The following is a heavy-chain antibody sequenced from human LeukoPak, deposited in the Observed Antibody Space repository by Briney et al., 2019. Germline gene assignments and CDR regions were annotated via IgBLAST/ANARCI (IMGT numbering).Heavy chain of an antibody. J-gene: IGHJ4*02. CDR2: ISAYNGNT. Sequence: ASVTLSCKASGYTFTSYGISWARQAPGQGLEWMGWISAYNGNTNYAQKLQGRVTMTTDTSTSTAYMELRSLRSDNTAVYYCARVVRGVITSRFDYWGQGTLVTVSS. D-gene: IGHD3-10*01. CDR3: ARVVRGVITSRFDY. V-gene: IGHV1-18*01. CDR1: GYTFTSYG.